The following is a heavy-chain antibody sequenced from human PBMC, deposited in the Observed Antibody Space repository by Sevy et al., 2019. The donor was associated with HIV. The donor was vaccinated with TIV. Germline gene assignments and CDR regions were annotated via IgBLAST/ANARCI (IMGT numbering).Heavy chain of an antibody. CDR3: TRSDHGDFLFDH. Sequence: SENLSLTCTVSGGSISSGNYYWSWIRQPAGKEMQWIGRIHTSGSTNYTPSLKSRVTISFSSSKNQFSLKLDSVTAADTATYYCTRSDHGDFLFDHWGQGTLVIVSS. V-gene: IGHV4-61*02. D-gene: IGHD4-17*01. J-gene: IGHJ4*02. CDR1: GGSISSGNYY. CDR2: IHTSGST.